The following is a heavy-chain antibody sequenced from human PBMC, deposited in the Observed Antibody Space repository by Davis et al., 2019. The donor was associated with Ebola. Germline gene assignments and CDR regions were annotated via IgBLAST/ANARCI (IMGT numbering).Heavy chain of an antibody. CDR1: GDSISSRNW. J-gene: IGHJ4*02. D-gene: IGHD5-24*01. CDR2: IYHTGST. V-gene: IGHV4-4*02. Sequence: SETLSLTCAVSGDSISSRNWWSWVRQSPGKGLEWIGYIYHTGSTYYNPSLKSRVTISVDSSKNHFSLKLSSVTAADTAVYYCARENRWPSVYFDYWGQGTLVTVSS. CDR3: ARENRWPSVYFDY.